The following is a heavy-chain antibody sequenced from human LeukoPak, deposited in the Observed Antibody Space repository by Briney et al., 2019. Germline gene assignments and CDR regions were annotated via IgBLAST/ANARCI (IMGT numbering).Heavy chain of an antibody. CDR2: IRPDGSDK. CDR1: GFTFNTFW. CDR3: SGRDSSRNPWAY. D-gene: IGHD2-2*01. V-gene: IGHV3-7*01. J-gene: IGHJ4*02. Sequence: GGSLRLSCAASGFTFNTFWMNWVRLAPGRGLEWLANIRPDGSDKYYVDSVRGRFTISRDNGKNIAYLEMNSLRVEDTAVYYCSGRDSSRNPWAYWGQGTLVSVPS.